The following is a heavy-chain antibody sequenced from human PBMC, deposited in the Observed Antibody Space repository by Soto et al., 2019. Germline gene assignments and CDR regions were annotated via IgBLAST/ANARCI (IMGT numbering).Heavy chain of an antibody. D-gene: IGHD4-17*01. Sequence: SETLSLTCIVYGGSISSCYWTWIRLPPGKGLVWIGYIKYNGHTNYNPSLKSRVSISVDTSKNQLSLKLSSVTAADKAVYYCGRVGYGDYGGFAPRCQRTPVTVSS. CDR1: GGSISSCY. CDR2: IKYNGHT. V-gene: IGHV4-59*12. CDR3: GRVGYGDYGGFAP. J-gene: IGHJ5*02.